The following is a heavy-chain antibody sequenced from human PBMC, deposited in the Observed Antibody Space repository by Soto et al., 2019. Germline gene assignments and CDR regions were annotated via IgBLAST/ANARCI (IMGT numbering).Heavy chain of an antibody. CDR2: ISYDGSNK. D-gene: IGHD1-7*01. CDR1: GFTFSSYA. V-gene: IGHV3-30-3*01. CDR3: ARRNYVLYFDY. Sequence: QVQLVESGGGVVQPGRSLRLSCAASGFTFSSYAMHWVRQAPGKGLEWVAVISYDGSNKYYADSVKGRFTISRDNSKNTLYLKMNSLRAEDTAVYYCARRNYVLYFDYWGQGTLVTVSS. J-gene: IGHJ4*02.